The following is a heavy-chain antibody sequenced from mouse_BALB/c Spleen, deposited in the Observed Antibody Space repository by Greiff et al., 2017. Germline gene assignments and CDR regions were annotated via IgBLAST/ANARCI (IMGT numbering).Heavy chain of an antibody. Sequence: EVQGVESGGGLVQPGGSLKLSCAASGFTFSSYTMSWVRQTPEKRLEWVAYISNGGGSTYYPDTVKGRFTISRDNAKNTLYLQMSSLKSEDTAMYYCAREGKKTAYYFDYWGQGTTLTVSS. CDR3: AREGKKTAYYFDY. CDR2: ISNGGGST. J-gene: IGHJ2*01. D-gene: IGHD1-2*01. CDR1: GFTFSSYT. V-gene: IGHV5-12-2*01.